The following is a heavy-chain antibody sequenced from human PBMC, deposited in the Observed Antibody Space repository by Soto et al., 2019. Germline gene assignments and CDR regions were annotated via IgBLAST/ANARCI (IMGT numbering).Heavy chain of an antibody. CDR3: ARGGAMGVDY. CDR1: GFTFSNFA. CDR2: IYFDGITT. V-gene: IGHV3-74*01. J-gene: IGHJ4*02. Sequence: PGGSLRLSCAASGFTFSNFAMTWVRQAPGAGLEWVSRIYFDGITTNYADSVKGRLTVSRDNAKNTVYLHVNTLRDEDTAVYYCARGGAMGVDYWGQGTLVTAPQ. D-gene: IGHD1-26*01.